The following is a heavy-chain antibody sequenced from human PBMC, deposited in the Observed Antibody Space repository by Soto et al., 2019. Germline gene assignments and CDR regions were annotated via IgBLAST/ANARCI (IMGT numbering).Heavy chain of an antibody. Sequence: PSETLSLTCTVSGCSISSGGYYWSWIRQHPGKGLEWIGYIYYSGSNYYNPSLKSRVTISVDTSKNQFSLKLSSVTAADTAVYYFARAFLDPNYYYYMDVWGKGTTVTVSS. D-gene: IGHD3-3*01. CDR1: GCSISSGGYY. V-gene: IGHV4-31*03. CDR3: ARAFLDPNYYYYMDV. CDR2: IYYSGSN. J-gene: IGHJ6*03.